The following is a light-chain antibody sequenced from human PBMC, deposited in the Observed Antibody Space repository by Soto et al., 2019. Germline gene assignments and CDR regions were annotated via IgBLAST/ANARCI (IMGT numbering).Light chain of an antibody. Sequence: VLTQSPATLSLSPGERATLSCRASQAVSTYVAWYQHKPGQAPRLLIYDASNRATGVPFRFSGSGSGTDFTLTVSSLGPEDFAVYYCQQRLLWPQTFGQGTKVEI. J-gene: IGKJ1*01. CDR3: QQRLLWPQT. CDR1: QAVSTY. CDR2: DAS. V-gene: IGKV3-11*01.